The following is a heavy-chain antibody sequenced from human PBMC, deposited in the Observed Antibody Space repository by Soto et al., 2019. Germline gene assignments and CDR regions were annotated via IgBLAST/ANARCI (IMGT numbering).Heavy chain of an antibody. CDR3: AKDWRYDDSSGYTP. D-gene: IGHD3-22*01. CDR1: GFTFSSYA. J-gene: IGHJ5*02. V-gene: IGHV3-23*01. Sequence: PGGSLRLSCAASGFTFSSYAMSWVRQAPGKGLEWVSAISGGGGSTYYADSVKGRFTISRDNSKNTLYLQMNSLRAEDTAVYFCAKDWRYDDSSGYTPWGQGTLVTVSS. CDR2: ISGGGGST.